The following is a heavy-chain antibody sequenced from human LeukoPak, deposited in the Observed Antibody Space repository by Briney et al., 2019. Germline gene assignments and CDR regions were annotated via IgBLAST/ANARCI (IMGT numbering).Heavy chain of an antibody. CDR2: IYYSGST. V-gene: IGHV4-61*08. CDR3: AYSSSSGHYSYYMDV. Sequence: PSETLSLTCTVSGGSISSGGYYWSWIRQPPGKGLEWIGYIYYSGSTNYNPSLKSRVTISVDTSKNQFSLKLSSVTAADTAVYYCAYSSSSGHYSYYMDVWGKGTTVTVSS. CDR1: GGSISSGGYY. D-gene: IGHD6-6*01. J-gene: IGHJ6*03.